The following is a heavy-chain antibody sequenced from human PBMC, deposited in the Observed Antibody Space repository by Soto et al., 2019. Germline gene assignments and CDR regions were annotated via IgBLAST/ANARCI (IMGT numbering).Heavy chain of an antibody. CDR2: IYHSGST. J-gene: IGHJ4*02. CDR3: ARERYDFWSGYYNYYFDY. V-gene: IGHV4-30-2*01. CDR1: GGSISSGGYS. Sequence: SETLSLTCAVSGGSISSGGYSWSWIRQPPGKGLEWIGYIYHSGSTYYNPSLKSRVTISVDRSKNQFSLKLSSVTAADTAVYYCARERYDFWSGYYNYYFDYWGQGTLVTVSS. D-gene: IGHD3-3*01.